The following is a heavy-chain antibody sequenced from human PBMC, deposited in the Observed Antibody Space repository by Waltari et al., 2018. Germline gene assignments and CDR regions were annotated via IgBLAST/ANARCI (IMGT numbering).Heavy chain of an antibody. Sequence: QVQLVQSGAEVKKPGSSVKVSCKASGGTFSSYAISWVRQAPGQGLEWMGGSIPIFGPANYAQKCQGRVTITADESTSTAYMELSSLRSEDTAVYYCAGGDYSGTYYSYYYYMDVWGKGTTVTISS. CDR2: SIPIFGPA. D-gene: IGHD1-26*01. CDR3: AGGDYSGTYYSYYYYMDV. J-gene: IGHJ6*03. CDR1: GGTFSSYA. V-gene: IGHV1-69*12.